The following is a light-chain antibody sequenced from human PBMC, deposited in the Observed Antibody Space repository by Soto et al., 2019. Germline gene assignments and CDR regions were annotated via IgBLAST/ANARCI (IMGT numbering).Light chain of an antibody. V-gene: IGLV1-36*01. CDR3: AAWDDSLNGYV. J-gene: IGLJ1*01. CDR1: SPNIGNNA. CDR2: YDD. Sequence: QSVLTQPPPVSGAPRQRGTISLFGNSPNIGNNAVNWYQQLPGKAPKLLIYYDDLLPSGVSDRFSGSKSGTSASLAISGLQSEDEADYYCAAWDDSLNGYVFGTGTKVTVL.